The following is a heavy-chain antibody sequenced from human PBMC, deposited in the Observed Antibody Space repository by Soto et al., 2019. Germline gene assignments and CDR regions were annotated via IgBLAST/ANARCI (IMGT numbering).Heavy chain of an antibody. CDR3: ARDSSGSDF. D-gene: IGHD1-26*01. J-gene: IGHJ4*02. Sequence: VGSLRLSCTASGFTFSDYYMSWVRQAPGKGLEWVSYITNSGRTIDYADSVKGRFTISRDNARNSLFLQMNSLKAEDTAMYFCARDSSGSDFWGQGTLVTVSS. V-gene: IGHV3-11*01. CDR2: ITNSGRTI. CDR1: GFTFSDYY.